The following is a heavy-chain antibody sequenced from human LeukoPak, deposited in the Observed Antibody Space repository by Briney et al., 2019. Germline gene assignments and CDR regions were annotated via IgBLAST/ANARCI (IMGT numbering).Heavy chain of an antibody. Sequence: SETVSLTCTVSGGPISSSSYYWGWIRQAPGKGLEWIGSIYSSGSTYYNPSLKSRVTISVDTSKNHFSLKLNSVTAADTAVYYCARDFAVGAWAFDIWGQGTMVTVSS. J-gene: IGHJ3*02. CDR2: IYSSGST. CDR3: ARDFAVGAWAFDI. D-gene: IGHD1-26*01. V-gene: IGHV4-39*02. CDR1: GGPISSSSYY.